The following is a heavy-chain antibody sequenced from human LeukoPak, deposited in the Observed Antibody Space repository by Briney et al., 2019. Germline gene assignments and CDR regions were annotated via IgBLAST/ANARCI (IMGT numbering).Heavy chain of an antibody. V-gene: IGHV3-43*01. CDR1: GFTFDDYT. Sequence: GGSLRLSCAASGFTFDDYTMHWVRQAPGKGLEWVSLISWDGGSTYSADSVKGRFTISRDNSKNSLYLQMNSLRAEDTALYYCASGGIYYGAAFDFWGQGSLVTVSA. CDR2: ISWDGGST. D-gene: IGHD1-26*01. CDR3: ASGGIYYGAAFDF. J-gene: IGHJ4*02.